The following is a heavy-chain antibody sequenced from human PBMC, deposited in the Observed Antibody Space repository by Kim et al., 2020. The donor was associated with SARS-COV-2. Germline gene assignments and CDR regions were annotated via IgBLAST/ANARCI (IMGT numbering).Heavy chain of an antibody. CDR2: P. J-gene: IGHJ4*02. V-gene: IGHV7-4-1*02. D-gene: IGHD5-18*01. CDR3: AREDTAMNLMDY. Sequence: PTYAQGLAGRFVFSLDTSVSTAYLKITSLKAEDTGVYYCAREDTAMNLMDYWGQGTLVTVSS.